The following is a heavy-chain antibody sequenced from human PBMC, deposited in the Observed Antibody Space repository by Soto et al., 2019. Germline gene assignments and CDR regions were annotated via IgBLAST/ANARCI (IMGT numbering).Heavy chain of an antibody. Sequence: QVQLVQSGAEVKKPGASVKVSCKASGYTFTSYGVSWVRQAPGQGLEWMGWISAYNGDTNYAQKVQGRVTMTTDTSTITAYMELRSLRSGDTAVYYCARDQGAGQYGMDFWGQGTTVTVSS. D-gene: IGHD4-4*01. J-gene: IGHJ6*02. CDR1: GYTFTSYG. V-gene: IGHV1-18*01. CDR3: ARDQGAGQYGMDF. CDR2: ISAYNGDT.